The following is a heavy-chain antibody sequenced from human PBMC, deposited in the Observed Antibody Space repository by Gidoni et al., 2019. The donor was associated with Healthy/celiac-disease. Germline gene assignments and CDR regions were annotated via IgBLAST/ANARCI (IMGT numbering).Heavy chain of an antibody. CDR2: ISYDGSNK. CDR3: ARDGQLERPDAFDI. Sequence: QVQLVESGGGVVQPGRSLRLSCAASGFTFSSYAMHWVRQAPGKGLEWVAVISYDGSNKYYADSVKGRFTISRDNSKNTLYLQMNSLRAEDTAVYYCARDGQLERPDAFDIWGQGTMVTVSS. D-gene: IGHD1-1*01. V-gene: IGHV3-30-3*01. CDR1: GFTFSSYA. J-gene: IGHJ3*02.